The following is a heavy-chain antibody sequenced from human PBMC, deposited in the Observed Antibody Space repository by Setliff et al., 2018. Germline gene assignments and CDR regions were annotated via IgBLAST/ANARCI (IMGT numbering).Heavy chain of an antibody. CDR3: ARSKVEAAMVKHNWFDP. J-gene: IGHJ5*02. D-gene: IGHD5-18*01. CDR1: GYTFSNYD. Sequence: ASVKVSCKTSGYTFSNYDINWVRQATGQGLEWMGWMNPNSGNTGYAQNFQGRVSMTRNTSISTAYMELNSLTSEDTAVYYCARSKVEAAMVKHNWFDPWGQGTLVTVSS. CDR2: MNPNSGNT. V-gene: IGHV1-8*02.